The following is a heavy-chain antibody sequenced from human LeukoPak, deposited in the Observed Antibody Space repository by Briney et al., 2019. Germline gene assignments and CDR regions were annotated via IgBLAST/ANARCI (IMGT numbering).Heavy chain of an antibody. V-gene: IGHV4-61*01. CDR2: IYYTGST. J-gene: IGHJ4*02. Sequence: PSETLSLTCTVSGGSVSSGSYYWSWIRQPPGKGLEWIGYIYYTGSTNYSPSLKSRLTISADTSENQFSLKLSSVTAADTAVYYCARGKGYFDYWGQGTLVTVSS. CDR3: ARGKGYFDY. CDR1: GGSVSSGSYY.